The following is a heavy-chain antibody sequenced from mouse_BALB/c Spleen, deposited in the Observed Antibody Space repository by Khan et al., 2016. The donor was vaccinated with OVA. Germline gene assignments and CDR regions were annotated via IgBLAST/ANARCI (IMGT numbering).Heavy chain of an antibody. CDR1: GFSLTNYG. CDR2: IWSDGSS. CDR3: DRRPYYHYNIMDY. V-gene: IGHV2-6-1*01. J-gene: IGHJ4*01. Sequence: VQLVESGPGLVAPSQSLSITYTISGFSLTNYGVHWLRQPPGRGLEWLVVIWSDGSSTYNSALKSRLSISKDNSKSQVFLKMNSLQTDDTAMYYWDRRPYYHYNIMDYWGQGTSVTVSS. D-gene: IGHD2-10*01.